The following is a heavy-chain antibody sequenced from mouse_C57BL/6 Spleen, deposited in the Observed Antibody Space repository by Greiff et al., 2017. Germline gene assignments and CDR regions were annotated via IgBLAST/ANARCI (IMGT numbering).Heavy chain of an antibody. CDR2: IYPGDGDT. Sequence: QVQLQQSGPELVKPGASVKISCKASGYAFSSSWMNWVKQRPGKGLEWIGRIYPGDGDTNYNGKFKGKATLTADKSSSTAYMQLSSLTSEDSAVYFCARGDSSSYFGDWGQGTTRTVAS. CDR3: ARGDSSSYFGD. J-gene: IGHJ2*01. V-gene: IGHV1-82*01. CDR1: GYAFSSSW. D-gene: IGHD1-1*01.